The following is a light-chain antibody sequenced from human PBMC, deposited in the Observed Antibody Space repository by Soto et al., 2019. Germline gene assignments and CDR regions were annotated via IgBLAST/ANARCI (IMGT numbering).Light chain of an antibody. V-gene: IGKV3-20*01. Sequence: EIVLTQSPGTLSLSPGERATLSCRASQSVSSSYLAWYQQKPGQAPRLLIYGASSRATGIPDRFSGSGSGTDFTLTISSLEPEDFAVYYCQQYGSSPLTFSGGTKVDIK. CDR3: QQYGSSPLT. J-gene: IGKJ4*01. CDR1: QSVSSSY. CDR2: GAS.